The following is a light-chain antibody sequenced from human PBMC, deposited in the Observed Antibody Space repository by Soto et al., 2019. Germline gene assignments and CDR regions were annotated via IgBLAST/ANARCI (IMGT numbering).Light chain of an antibody. Sequence: QSALTQPASVSGSPGQSITISCTGTSSDVAAYNYVSWYQVHPGKAPTLIISEVSNRPSGVSSRFSGSKSANTASLTIFGLRPEDEADYYCSSYTRSSTQVFGTGTKLTVL. CDR1: SSDVAAYNY. CDR3: SSYTRSSTQV. J-gene: IGLJ1*01. V-gene: IGLV2-14*01. CDR2: EVS.